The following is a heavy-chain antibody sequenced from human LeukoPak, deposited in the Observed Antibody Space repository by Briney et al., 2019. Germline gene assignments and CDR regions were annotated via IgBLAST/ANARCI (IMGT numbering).Heavy chain of an antibody. CDR3: ARQSPGSSGWGVDY. CDR2: ISYDGSNK. CDR1: GFTFSSYA. D-gene: IGHD6-19*01. J-gene: IGHJ4*03. Sequence: GGSLRLSCAASGFTFSSYAMHWVRQAPGKGLEWVAVISYDGSNKYYADSAKGRFTISRDNSKITLYLQMNSLRAEDTAVYYCARQSPGSSGWGVDYWGQGTTVTVSS. V-gene: IGHV3-30*04.